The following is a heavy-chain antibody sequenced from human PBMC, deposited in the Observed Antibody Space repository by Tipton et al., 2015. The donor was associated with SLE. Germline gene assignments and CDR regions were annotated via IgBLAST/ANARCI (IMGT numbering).Heavy chain of an antibody. Sequence: TLSLTCSVSGGSISIRSHYWGWIRQPPGKGLEWIGSILHNGRTYYNPSLKSRVTISVDTSKNQFSLKLSSVTAADTAVYYCARFRDEYYYYAMDVWGQGTTVTVSS. CDR1: GGSISIRSHY. J-gene: IGHJ6*02. CDR3: ARFRDEYYYYAMDV. CDR2: ILHNGRT. V-gene: IGHV4-39*07.